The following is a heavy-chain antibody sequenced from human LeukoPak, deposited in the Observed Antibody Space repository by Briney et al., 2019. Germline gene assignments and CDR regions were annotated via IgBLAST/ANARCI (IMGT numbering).Heavy chain of an antibody. CDR3: ARETPISYDSSGYYFFGWFDP. CDR2: IYYSGST. Sequence: SETLSLTCTVSGGSISSYYWSWIRQPPGKGLEWIGYIYYSGSTNYNPSLKSRVTISVDTSKNQFSLKLSSVTAADTAVYYCARETPISYDSSGYYFFGWFDPWGQGTLVTVSS. J-gene: IGHJ5*02. CDR1: GGSISSYY. D-gene: IGHD3-22*01. V-gene: IGHV4-59*01.